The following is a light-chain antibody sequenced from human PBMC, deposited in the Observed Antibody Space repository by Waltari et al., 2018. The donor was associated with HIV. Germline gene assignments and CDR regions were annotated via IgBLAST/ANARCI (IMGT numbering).Light chain of an antibody. CDR1: QSVSSN. Sequence: EIVMTQSPATLSVSPGETATLSCSASQSVSSNLAWYQQKPGQAPRLLIYGASTRATGIPARFSGSGSWTEFTLTITSLQSEDFAIYYCQQYNNWPPWTFGQGTKVEIK. CDR2: GAS. J-gene: IGKJ1*01. CDR3: QQYNNWPPWT. V-gene: IGKV3-15*01.